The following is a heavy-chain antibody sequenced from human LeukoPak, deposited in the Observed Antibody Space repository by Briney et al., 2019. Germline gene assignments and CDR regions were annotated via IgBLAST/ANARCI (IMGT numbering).Heavy chain of an antibody. CDR3: ATDTSSYYYYGVDA. J-gene: IGHJ6*02. Sequence: GGSLRLSCAASTFTFSDYYMSWIRQAPGKGLEWVSYISSSGDTVYYADAVQGRFTISRDNAKKTLYLQMNSLRAEDTAIYYCATDTSSYYYYGVDAWGQGTTVTVSS. CDR2: ISSSGDTV. D-gene: IGHD6-19*01. CDR1: TFTFSDYY. V-gene: IGHV3-11*01.